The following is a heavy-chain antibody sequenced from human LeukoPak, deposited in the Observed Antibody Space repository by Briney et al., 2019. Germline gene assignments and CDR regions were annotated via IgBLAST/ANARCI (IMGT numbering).Heavy chain of an antibody. CDR3: ARVIEDSSGYSDY. J-gene: IGHJ4*02. D-gene: IGHD3-22*01. CDR1: GGSISSYY. CDR2: IYYSGST. V-gene: IGHV4-59*01. Sequence: SETPSLTCTVPGGSISSYYWSWIRQPPGKGLEWIGYIYYSGSTNYNPSLKSRVTISVDTSKNQFSLKLSSVTAADTAVYYCARVIEDSSGYSDYWGQGTLVTVSS.